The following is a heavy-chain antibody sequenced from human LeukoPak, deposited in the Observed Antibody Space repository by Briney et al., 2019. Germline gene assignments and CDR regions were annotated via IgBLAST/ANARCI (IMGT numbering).Heavy chain of an antibody. CDR3: ARALQPGVYAFDM. D-gene: IGHD6-13*01. V-gene: IGHV4-59*01. CDR1: GVSISSYY. J-gene: IGHJ3*02. Sequence: SGTLSLTCTVSGVSISSYYWTWIRQPPGEGLEWIGYIYYSGSTNYNPSLKSRVTISVDTSKNQFSLKLSSVTAADTAVYYCARALQPGVYAFDMWGQGTMVTVSS. CDR2: IYYSGST.